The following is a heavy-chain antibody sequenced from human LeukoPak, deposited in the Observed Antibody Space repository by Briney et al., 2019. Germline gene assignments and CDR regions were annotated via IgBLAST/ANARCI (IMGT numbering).Heavy chain of an antibody. D-gene: IGHD3-10*01. V-gene: IGHV3-23*01. CDR3: VKRLAGTYYFDY. Sequence: GGSLRLSCAASGFTFSSYAMTWVRQAPGKGLEWVSAVSGSGGSTYYADSVKGRFTISRDNSKNTPYLQMSSLRVEDTAVYYCVKRLAGTYYFDYWGQGTLVTVSS. CDR1: GFTFSSYA. J-gene: IGHJ4*02. CDR2: VSGSGGST.